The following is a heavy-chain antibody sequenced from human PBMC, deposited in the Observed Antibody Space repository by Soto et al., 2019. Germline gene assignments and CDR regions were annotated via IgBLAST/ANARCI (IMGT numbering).Heavy chain of an antibody. D-gene: IGHD6-19*01. V-gene: IGHV1-8*01. CDR1: GYTFTSYD. CDR2: MNPNSGNT. Sequence: GASVKVSCKASGYTFTSYDINWVRQATGQGLEWMGWMNPNSGNTGYAQKFQGRVTMTRNTSISTAYMELSSLRSEDTAVYYCARGSRSSGWTYYYYYYMDVWGKGTTVTVSS. CDR3: ARGSRSSGWTYYYYYYMDV. J-gene: IGHJ6*03.